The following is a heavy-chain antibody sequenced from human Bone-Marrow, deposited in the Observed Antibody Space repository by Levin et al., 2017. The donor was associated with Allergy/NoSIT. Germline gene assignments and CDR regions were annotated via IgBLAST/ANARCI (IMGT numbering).Heavy chain of an antibody. CDR1: GGTFSSYA. V-gene: IGHV1-69*06. CDR2: IIPIFGTA. Sequence: GASVKVSCKASGGTFSSYAISWVRQAPGQGLEWMGGIIPIFGTANYAQKFQGRVTITADKSTSTAYMELSSLRSEDTAVYYCARVPRFYGDYPTYYFDYWGQGTLVTVSS. D-gene: IGHD4-17*01. CDR3: ARVPRFYGDYPTYYFDY. J-gene: IGHJ4*02.